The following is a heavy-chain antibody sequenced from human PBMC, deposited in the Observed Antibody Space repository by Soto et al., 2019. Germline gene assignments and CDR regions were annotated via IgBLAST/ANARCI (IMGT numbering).Heavy chain of an antibody. CDR3: ARYIFGQGFKA. D-gene: IGHD3-3*02. V-gene: IGHV1-8*01. J-gene: IGHJ5*02. Sequence: QVQLVQPGAEVRKPGASVKVSCKASGDSFRNFDFNWVRQPSGQGLEWIGWMRADRGDTGHAQKFQGRVTMTRDTSMSTAYMELSSLRVEDTAVYYCARYIFGQGFKAWGQGTLVFVSS. CDR2: MRADRGDT. CDR1: GDSFRNFD.